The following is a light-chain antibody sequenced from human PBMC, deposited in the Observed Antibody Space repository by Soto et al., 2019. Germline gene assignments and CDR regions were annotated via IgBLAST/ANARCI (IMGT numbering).Light chain of an antibody. CDR3: QQYGNSRT. CDR2: VAS. V-gene: IGKV3-20*01. J-gene: IGKJ1*01. Sequence: EIVLAQSPGTLSLSPGERATRSCRASQSVSNNYLAWYQQKPGQSPRLLIHVASSRATGIPDRFSGSGSGTDFTLTISRLEPEDFAVYYCQQYGNSRTFGQGTKVDIK. CDR1: QSVSNNY.